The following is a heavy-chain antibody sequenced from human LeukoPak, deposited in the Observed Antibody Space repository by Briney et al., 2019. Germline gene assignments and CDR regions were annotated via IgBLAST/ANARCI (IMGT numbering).Heavy chain of an antibody. D-gene: IGHD1/OR15-1a*01. J-gene: IGHJ5*02. V-gene: IGHV1-69*13. CDR2: IIPIFGTA. CDR3: AREVRTWFDP. CDR1: GGTFSSYA. Sequence: GASVKVSCKAYGGTFSSYAISWVRQAPGQGLEWMGGIIPIFGTANYAQKFQGRVTITADESTSTAYMELSSLRSEDTAVYYCAREVRTWFDPWGQGTLVTVSS.